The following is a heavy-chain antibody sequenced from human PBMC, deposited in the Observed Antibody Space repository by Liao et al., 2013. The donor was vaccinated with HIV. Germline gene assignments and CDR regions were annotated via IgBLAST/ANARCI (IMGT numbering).Heavy chain of an antibody. CDR1: GDSISGYY. V-gene: IGHV4-4*07. Sequence: QVQLQESGPGLVKPSETLSLTCTVSGDSISGYYWSWIRQPAGKGLEWIGRIYTTESTDYNPSLKSRVTMSVDTSKNQFSLQLSSATAADTAVYYCARDAHSSGWYWYFDLWGRGTLVTVSS. CDR2: IYTTEST. D-gene: IGHD6-19*01. CDR3: ARDAHSSGWYWYFDL. J-gene: IGHJ2*01.